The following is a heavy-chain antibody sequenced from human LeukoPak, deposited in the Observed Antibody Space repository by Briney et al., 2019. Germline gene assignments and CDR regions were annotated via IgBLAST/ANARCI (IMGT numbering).Heavy chain of an antibody. CDR2: IKTKNAGGTT. Sequence: GGSLRLACVAAGFTFSSAWMSWVRQAPGKGLEWIGRIKTKNAGGTTEYAAPVKGRFTISRDDSKKTLYLEMNSLKTEDTGVYYCTTSFEGDSGQGILVTVSS. D-gene: IGHD3-9*01. CDR1: GFTFSSAW. V-gene: IGHV3-15*01. J-gene: IGHJ1*01. CDR3: TTSFEGD.